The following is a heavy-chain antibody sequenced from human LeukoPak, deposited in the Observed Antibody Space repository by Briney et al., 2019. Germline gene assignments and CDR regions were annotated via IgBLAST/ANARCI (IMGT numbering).Heavy chain of an antibody. D-gene: IGHD2-15*01. CDR2: ISSYNVNT. CDR1: GYMFNAYG. CDR3: AREVILNAAYCSDCNSGQFFDH. Sequence: ASVKVSCKASGYMFNAYGISWVRQAPGQGLEWMGWISSYNVNTNYPQKFQGRVTVTTDTSTTTAYMELTSLTSDDTAMYYCAREVILNAAYCSDCNSGQFFDHWGQGTLVTVSS. V-gene: IGHV1-18*04. J-gene: IGHJ4*02.